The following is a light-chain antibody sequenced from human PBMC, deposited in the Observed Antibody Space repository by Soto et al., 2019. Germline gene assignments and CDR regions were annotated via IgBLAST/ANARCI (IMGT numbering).Light chain of an antibody. V-gene: IGKV1-39*01. CDR1: RSISTS. Sequence: DTHMTQSPSSLSASVGDRVTITFRTRRSISTSLNWYPQKPGEAPKLLFYESSSLQSGVPSRFSGRGFGTDFTLTISNLQPEDFAIYYCQQYCTTLRTFGQGTKVDNK. CDR2: ESS. CDR3: QQYCTTLRT. J-gene: IGKJ1*01.